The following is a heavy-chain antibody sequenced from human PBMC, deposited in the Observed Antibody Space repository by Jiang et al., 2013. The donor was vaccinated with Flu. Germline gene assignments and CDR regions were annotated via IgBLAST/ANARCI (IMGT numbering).Heavy chain of an antibody. J-gene: IGHJ3*02. V-gene: IGHV4-61*02. D-gene: IGHD5-18*01. Sequence: GSGLVKPSQTLSLTCTVSGGSISSGSYYWSWIRQPAGKGLEWIGRIYTSGSTNYNPSLKSRVTISVDTSKNQFSLKLSSVTAADTAVYYCASGGTAMVTSAFDIWGQGTMVTVSS. CDR3: ASGGTAMVTSAFDI. CDR2: IYTSGST. CDR1: GGSISSGSYY.